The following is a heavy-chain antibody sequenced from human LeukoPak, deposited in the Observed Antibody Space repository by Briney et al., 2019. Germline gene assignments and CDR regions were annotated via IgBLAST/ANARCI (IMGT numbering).Heavy chain of an antibody. V-gene: IGHV3-30*02. D-gene: IGHD1-26*01. CDR1: GFTFSSYG. Sequence: PGGSLRLSCAASGFTFSSYGVHWVRQAPGKGLEWVAFIRYDGSNKYYADSVKGRFTISRDNSKNTLYLQMNSLRAEDTAVYYCAKKGGSYLPNWFDPWGQGTLVTVSS. CDR3: AKKGGSYLPNWFDP. CDR2: IRYDGSNK. J-gene: IGHJ5*02.